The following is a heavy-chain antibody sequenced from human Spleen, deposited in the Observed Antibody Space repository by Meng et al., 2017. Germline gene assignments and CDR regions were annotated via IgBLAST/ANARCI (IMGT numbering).Heavy chain of an antibody. D-gene: IGHD5-24*01. J-gene: IGHJ4*02. CDR2: IFYSGTT. CDR1: GGSISTGGDY. Sequence: QGQLQGSGPGLVKPSQTLSLTCTVSGGSISTGGDYWTWIRQHPGEGLEWIGYIFYSGTTYYNPSLKSRVTISLDMSKNHFSLKLSSVTAADTAVYYCARKDGYNIIDYWGQGTLVTVSS. V-gene: IGHV4-31*03. CDR3: ARKDGYNIIDY.